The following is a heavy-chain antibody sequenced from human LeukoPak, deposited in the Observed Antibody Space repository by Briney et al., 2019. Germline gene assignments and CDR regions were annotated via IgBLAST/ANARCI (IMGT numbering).Heavy chain of an antibody. V-gene: IGHV4-31*03. CDR2: IYYSGST. CDR1: GGSISSGGYY. J-gene: IGHJ6*02. CDR3: ARDRSTGGSGSYYNSLVPYGMDV. D-gene: IGHD3-10*01. Sequence: PSETLSLTCTVSGGSISSGGYYWSWIRQHPGKGLEWIGYIYYSGSTYYNPSLKSRVTISVDTSKSQFSLKLSSVTAADTAVNYCARDRSTGGSGSYYNSLVPYGMDVWGQGTTVTVSS.